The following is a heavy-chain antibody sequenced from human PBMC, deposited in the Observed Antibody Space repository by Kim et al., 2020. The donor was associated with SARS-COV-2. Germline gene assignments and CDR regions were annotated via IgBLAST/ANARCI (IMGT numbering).Heavy chain of an antibody. D-gene: IGHD4-17*01. J-gene: IGHJ5*02. V-gene: IGHV3-23*01. Sequence: GGSLRLSCAASGFTFSSYAMSWVRQAPGKGLEWVSAISGSGGSTYYADSVKGRFTISRDNSKNTLYLQMNSLRAEDTAVYYCAKTDYGDYFRVGWFDPWGQGTLVTVSS. CDR2: ISGSGGST. CDR1: GFTFSSYA. CDR3: AKTDYGDYFRVGWFDP.